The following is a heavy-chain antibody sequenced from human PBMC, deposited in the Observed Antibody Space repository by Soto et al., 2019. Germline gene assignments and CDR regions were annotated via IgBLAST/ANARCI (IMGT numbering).Heavy chain of an antibody. CDR2: INPATGAA. CDR3: TRGGGVGVAGSAAFDM. CDR1: GYPVTAYY. Sequence: QLHLVQSGAVVKKPGASVTVSCSASGYPVTAYYMHWVRQAPGRGLEWMGGINPATGAAKYTQTFPGRGTITRDTSKSTVFMGLGGLTSEETAGFYCTRGGGVGVAGSAAFDMWGQGTLVTVSS. D-gene: IGHD3-3*01. J-gene: IGHJ3*02. V-gene: IGHV1-2*02.